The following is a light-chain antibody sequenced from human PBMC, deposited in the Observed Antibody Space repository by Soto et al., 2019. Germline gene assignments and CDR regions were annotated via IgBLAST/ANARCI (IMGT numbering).Light chain of an antibody. J-gene: IGKJ1*01. Sequence: EIVLTQSPGTVSLSPGERATLSCMASQSVSSSYLVWHQQKPGQAPRLLIYAASRRATGIPDRFSGSGSGTDFTLTISRLEPEDFAVYYCQQYGSSPWTFGQGTKVDIK. CDR2: AAS. CDR1: QSVSSSY. CDR3: QQYGSSPWT. V-gene: IGKV3-20*01.